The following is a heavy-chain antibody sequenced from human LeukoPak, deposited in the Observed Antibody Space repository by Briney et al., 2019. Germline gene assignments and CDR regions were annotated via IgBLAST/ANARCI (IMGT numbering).Heavy chain of an antibody. V-gene: IGHV3-23*01. Sequence: PGGSLRLSCAASGFTFSSYAMSWVRQAPGKGLEWVSAISGSGGSTYYADSVKGRFTISRDNSKNTLYLQMNSLRAEDTAVYYCAKDARGYSGYDPDFDYWGQGTLVTVSS. CDR2: ISGSGGST. CDR3: AKDARGYSGYDPDFDY. CDR1: GFTFSSYA. J-gene: IGHJ4*02. D-gene: IGHD5-12*01.